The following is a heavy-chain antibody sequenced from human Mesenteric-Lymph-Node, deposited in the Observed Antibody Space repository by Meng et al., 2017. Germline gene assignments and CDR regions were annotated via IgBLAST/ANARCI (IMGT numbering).Heavy chain of an antibody. CDR3: ARDQNIYYFDY. CDR2: IYSGVST. CDR1: GFTVSSNY. Sequence: EVQLVESGGGLVQPGGSLRLSCAVSGFTVSSNYMNWVRQAPGKGLEWVSIIYSGVSTYYAGSVKGRFTISRDNSKNTLYLQMNSLIAEDTAVYYCARDQNIYYFDYWGQGTLVTVSS. J-gene: IGHJ4*02. D-gene: IGHD1/OR15-1a*01. V-gene: IGHV3-66*01.